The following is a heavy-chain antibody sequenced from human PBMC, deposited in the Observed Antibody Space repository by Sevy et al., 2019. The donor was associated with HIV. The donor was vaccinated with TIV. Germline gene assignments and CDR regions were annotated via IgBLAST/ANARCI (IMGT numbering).Heavy chain of an antibody. J-gene: IGHJ3*02. CDR3: AKDLIIAVGEAFDI. V-gene: IGHV3-23*01. D-gene: IGHD6-19*01. Sequence: GGFLRLSCVASGFTFSSYAMNWVRQAPGKGLEWVSSISGSGGSPYYAVSVKGRFTISRDNSKNMLYLQMNSLRAEDTAIYYCAKDLIIAVGEAFDIWGQGTMVTVSS. CDR1: GFTFSSYA. CDR2: ISGSGGSP.